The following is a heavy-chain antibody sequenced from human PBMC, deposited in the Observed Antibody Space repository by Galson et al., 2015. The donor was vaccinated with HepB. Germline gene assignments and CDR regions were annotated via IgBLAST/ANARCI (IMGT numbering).Heavy chain of an antibody. D-gene: IGHD3-9*01. CDR2: VDPEDGET. J-gene: IGHJ5*02. CDR1: GYTFTDYY. Sequence: VKVSCKVSGYTFTDYYMHWVQQAPGKGLEWMGLVDPEDGETIYAEKFQGRVTITADTSTDTDYMELSSLRSEDTAVYYCATASYYDILTGYYTHIQLGFDPWGQGTLVTVSS. V-gene: IGHV1-69-2*01. CDR3: ATASYYDILTGYYTHIQLGFDP.